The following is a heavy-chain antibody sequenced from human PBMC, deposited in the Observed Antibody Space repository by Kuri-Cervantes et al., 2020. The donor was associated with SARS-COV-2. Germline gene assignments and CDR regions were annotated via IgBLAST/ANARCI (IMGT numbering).Heavy chain of an antibody. Sequence: SETLSLTCTASGGSISSGYYYWSWIRQHPGKGLEWIGEINHSGSTNYNPSLKSRVTISVDTSKNQFSLKLSSVTAADTAVYYCARATYYYDSSGYYSDYWGQGTLVTVSS. CDR2: INHSGST. V-gene: IGHV4-39*07. CDR1: GGSISSGYYY. J-gene: IGHJ4*02. D-gene: IGHD3-22*01. CDR3: ARATYYYDSSGYYSDY.